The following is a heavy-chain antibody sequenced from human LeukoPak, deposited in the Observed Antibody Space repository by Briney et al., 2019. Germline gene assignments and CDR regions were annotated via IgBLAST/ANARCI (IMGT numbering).Heavy chain of an antibody. J-gene: IGHJ3*02. V-gene: IGHV4-4*02. CDR2: IYHSGST. CDR1: GGSISSSNW. Sequence: SGTLSLTCAVSGGSISSSNWWSWVRQPPGKGLEWIGEIYHSGSTNYNPSLKSRVTISVDTSKNQFSLKLSSVTAADTAVYYCARVTGAEAFDIWGQGTMVTVSS. D-gene: IGHD1-26*01. CDR3: ARVTGAEAFDI.